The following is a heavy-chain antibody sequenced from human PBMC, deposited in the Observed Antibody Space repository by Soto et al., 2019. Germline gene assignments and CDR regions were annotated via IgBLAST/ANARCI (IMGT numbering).Heavy chain of an antibody. J-gene: IGHJ6*02. V-gene: IGHV4-34*01. CDR1: GGSFSGYY. CDR2: INHSGST. CDR3: ARYRAVIVVVPAAPNGMDV. Sequence: SETLSLTCAVYGGSFSGYYWSWIRQPPGKGLEWIGEINHSGSTNYNPSLKSRVTISVDTSKNQFSLELSSVTAADTAVYYCARYRAVIVVVPAAPNGMDVWGQGTTVTVSS. D-gene: IGHD2-2*01.